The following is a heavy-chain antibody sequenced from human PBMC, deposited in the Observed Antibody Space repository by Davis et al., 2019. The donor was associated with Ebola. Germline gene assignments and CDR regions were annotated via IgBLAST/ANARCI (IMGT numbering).Heavy chain of an antibody. CDR3: ARGRYSSRFPWFDP. V-gene: IGHV4-34*01. CDR1: GGSFSGYY. CDR2: INHSGST. D-gene: IGHD6-13*01. Sequence: MPSETLSLTCAVYGGSFSGYYWSWIRQPPGKALEWIGEINHSGSTNYNPSLKSRVTISVDKSKTQFSLKLSSVTAADTAVYYCARGRYSSRFPWFDPWGQGTLVTVSS. J-gene: IGHJ5*02.